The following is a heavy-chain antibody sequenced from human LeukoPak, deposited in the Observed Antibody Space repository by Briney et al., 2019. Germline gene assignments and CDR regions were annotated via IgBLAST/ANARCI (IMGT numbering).Heavy chain of an antibody. CDR2: ISGSGGST. V-gene: IGHV3-23*01. CDR3: AKEDNRRGSYYGRELFDFDY. Sequence: GGSLRLSCAASGFTFSSYAMSWVRQAPGKGLEWVSAISGSGGSTYYADSVKGRFTISRDNSKNTLYLQMNSLRAEDTAVYYCAKEDNRRGSYYGRELFDFDYWGQGTLVTVSS. J-gene: IGHJ4*02. D-gene: IGHD1-26*01. CDR1: GFTFSSYA.